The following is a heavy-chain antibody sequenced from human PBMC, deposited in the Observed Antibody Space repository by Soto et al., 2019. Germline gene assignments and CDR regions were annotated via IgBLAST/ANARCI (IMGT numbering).Heavy chain of an antibody. J-gene: IGHJ6*02. CDR3: ARTFYSGDYYYYGMDV. Sequence: GESLKISCKGSGYSFTSYWIGWVRQMPGKGLEWMGIIYPGDSDTRYSPSFQGQVTISADKSISTAYLQWSSLKASDTAMYYCARTFYSGDYYYYGMDVWGQGTTVTVSS. D-gene: IGHD2-15*01. CDR2: IYPGDSDT. CDR1: GYSFTSYW. V-gene: IGHV5-51*01.